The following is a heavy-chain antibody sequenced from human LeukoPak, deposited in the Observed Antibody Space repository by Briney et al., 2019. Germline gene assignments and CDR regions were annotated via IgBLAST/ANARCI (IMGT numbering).Heavy chain of an antibody. D-gene: IGHD1-1*01. CDR1: GYSISSGYL. CDR2: TYHSGST. Sequence: SETLSLTCSVSGYSISSGYLWGWIRQPPGKGLEWIGSTYHSGSTYYNPALKRRVTFSVDTSKKQVSLKLTSVTAADTAVYYCARDNAFKLQRNDAFDIWGQGTMVTVSS. V-gene: IGHV4-38-2*02. CDR3: ARDNAFKLQRNDAFDI. J-gene: IGHJ3*02.